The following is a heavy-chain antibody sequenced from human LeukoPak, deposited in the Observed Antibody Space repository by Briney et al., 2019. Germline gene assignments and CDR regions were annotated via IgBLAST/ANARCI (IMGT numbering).Heavy chain of an antibody. CDR2: IGGSGANT. J-gene: IGHJ4*02. D-gene: IGHD2-8*01. V-gene: IGHV3-23*01. Sequence: GGSLRLSCVASGFTFPRYAMNWVRQAPGQGLEWVSGIGGSGANTYYAEYVKGRFTISRDNSKNTVYLQMNSLRAEDTAIYYCAKDPFLYPRCFDWWGQGTLVTVSS. CDR1: GFTFPRYA. CDR3: AKDPFLYPRCFDW.